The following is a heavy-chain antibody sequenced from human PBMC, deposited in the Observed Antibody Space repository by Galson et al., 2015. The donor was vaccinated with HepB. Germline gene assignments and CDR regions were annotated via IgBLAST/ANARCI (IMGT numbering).Heavy chain of an antibody. D-gene: IGHD3-22*01. CDR1: GFTFSSYG. J-gene: IGHJ4*02. Sequence: SLRLSCAASGFTFSSYGMHWVRQAPGKGLEWVAVISYDGSNKYYADSVKGRFTISRDNSKNTLYLQMNSLRAEDTAVYYCAKETGFDDSSGYYGNWGQGTLVTVSS. CDR3: AKETGFDDSSGYYGN. CDR2: ISYDGSNK. V-gene: IGHV3-30*18.